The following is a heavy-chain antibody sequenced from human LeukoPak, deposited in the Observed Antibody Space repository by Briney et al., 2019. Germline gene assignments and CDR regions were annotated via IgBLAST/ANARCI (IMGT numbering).Heavy chain of an antibody. Sequence: GGSLRLSCGASGFTVSSNYMSWVRRAPWKGLEWVSVIYSGGSTYYAGSVKGRFTISRDNSKNTLYLQMNSLRAEDTAVYYCARGAGPFDYWGQGTLVTVSS. J-gene: IGHJ4*02. D-gene: IGHD6-13*01. CDR3: ARGAGPFDY. V-gene: IGHV3-53*01. CDR2: IYSGGST. CDR1: GFTVSSNY.